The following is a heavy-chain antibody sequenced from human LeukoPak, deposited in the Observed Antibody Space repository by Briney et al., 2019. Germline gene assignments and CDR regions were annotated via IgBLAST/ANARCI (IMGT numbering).Heavy chain of an antibody. CDR2: IYYSGST. V-gene: IGHV4-59*12. CDR3: ARFRRYFDY. CDR1: GGSISSYY. D-gene: IGHD3-10*01. Sequence: SETLSLTCIVSGGSISSYYWSWIRQPPGKGLEWIGYIYYSGSTNYNPSLKSRVTISVDTSKNQFSLKLSSVTAADTAVYYCARFRRYFDYWGQGTLVTVSS. J-gene: IGHJ4*02.